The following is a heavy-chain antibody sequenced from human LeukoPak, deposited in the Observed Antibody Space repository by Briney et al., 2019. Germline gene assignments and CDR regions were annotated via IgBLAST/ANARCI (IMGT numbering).Heavy chain of an antibody. V-gene: IGHV3-48*01. Sequence: GGSLRLSCVASGFTLSSYSMKWVRQPPGKGLEWVSYISASSGTIYYADSVKGRFTISRDNAKNSLYLQMNSLRAADTAVYYCARRSEFGVLYYMDIWGKGTTVTVSS. CDR2: ISASSGTI. CDR1: GFTLSSYS. D-gene: IGHD3-16*01. J-gene: IGHJ6*03. CDR3: ARRSEFGVLYYMDI.